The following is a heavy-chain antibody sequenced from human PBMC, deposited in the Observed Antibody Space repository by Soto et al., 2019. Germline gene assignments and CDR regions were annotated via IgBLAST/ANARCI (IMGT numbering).Heavy chain of an antibody. Sequence: PSETLSLTCAVSGGSFTSNNWLTWVRQPPGQGLEWIGEVYRTGSTNYNPSLKSPATISLDTSENHFSLKVTSLTAADTPAYYCWSPQWINSLDYRGLGTLVDVSS. V-gene: IGHV4-4*02. J-gene: IGHJ4*02. D-gene: IGHD5-12*01. CDR1: GGSFTSNNW. CDR3: WSPQWINSLDY. CDR2: VYRTGST.